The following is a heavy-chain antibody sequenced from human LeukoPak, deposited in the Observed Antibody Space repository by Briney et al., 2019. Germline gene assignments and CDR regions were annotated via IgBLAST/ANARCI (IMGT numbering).Heavy chain of an antibody. J-gene: IGHJ5*02. CDR3: AISTYSSSPS. Sequence: GGSLRLSCATSGFTFSDHWMFWVRQAPGKGLEWVANINQDESNKYYVGSAEGRFTISRDNAKNSLYLQMNSLRAEDTAMYYCAISTYSSSPSWGQGTLVTVSS. V-gene: IGHV3-7*01. D-gene: IGHD6-6*01. CDR2: INQDESNK. CDR1: GFTFSDHW.